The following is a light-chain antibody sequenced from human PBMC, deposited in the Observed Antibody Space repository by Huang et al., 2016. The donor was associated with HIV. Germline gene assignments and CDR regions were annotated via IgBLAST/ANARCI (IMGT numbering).Light chain of an antibody. CDR1: QNVGTS. CDR3: QHSNGLSPLT. J-gene: IGKJ4*01. CDR2: DAS. V-gene: IGKV1-8*01. Sequence: IRMTQSPSSLSASTGDRVTITCRASQNVGTSLAWYQQRPGRAPVLLIYDASTLQRGVPSRFSGSGSRTVFTLTIGCLQVEDAATYYCQHSNGLSPLTFGGGT.